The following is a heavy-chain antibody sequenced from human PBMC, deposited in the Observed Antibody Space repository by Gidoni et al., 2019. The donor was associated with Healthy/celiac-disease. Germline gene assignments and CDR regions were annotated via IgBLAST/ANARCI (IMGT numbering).Heavy chain of an antibody. Sequence: EVQLVESGGGLVKPGGSLRLSCAASGFTFSSYSMTWVRQAPGKGLEWVSSISSSSSYIYYADSVKGRFTISRDNAKNSLYLQMNSLRAEDTAVYYCARNRPAATFDYWGQGTLVTVSS. CDR2: ISSSSSYI. CDR3: ARNRPAATFDY. D-gene: IGHD2-2*01. V-gene: IGHV3-21*01. CDR1: GFTFSSYS. J-gene: IGHJ4*02.